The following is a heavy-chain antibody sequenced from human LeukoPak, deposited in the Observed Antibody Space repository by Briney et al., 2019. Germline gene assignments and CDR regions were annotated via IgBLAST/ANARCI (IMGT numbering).Heavy chain of an antibody. CDR3: ARQSPYCSSTSCYWFDP. D-gene: IGHD2-2*01. V-gene: IGHV4-59*08. Sequence: PSETLSLTCTVSGGSISSYYWSWIRQPPGKGLEWIGYIYYSGSTNYNPSLKSRVTISVDPSKNQFSLKLSSVTAADTAVYYCARQSPYCSSTSCYWFDPWGQGTLVTVSS. J-gene: IGHJ5*02. CDR2: IYYSGST. CDR1: GGSISSYY.